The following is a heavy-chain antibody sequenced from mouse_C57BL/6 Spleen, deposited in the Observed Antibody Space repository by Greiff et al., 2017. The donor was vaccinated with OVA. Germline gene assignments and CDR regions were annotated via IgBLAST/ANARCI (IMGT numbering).Heavy chain of an antibody. Sequence: EVQRVESEGGLVQPGSSMKLSCTASGFTFSDYYMAWVRQVPEKGLEWVANINYDGSSTYYLDSLKSRFIISRDNAKNILYLQMSSLKSEDTATYYCAREGGYYYGSSFDYWGQGTTLTVSS. V-gene: IGHV5-16*01. CDR2: INYDGSST. D-gene: IGHD1-1*01. CDR1: GFTFSDYY. J-gene: IGHJ2*01. CDR3: AREGGYYYGSSFDY.